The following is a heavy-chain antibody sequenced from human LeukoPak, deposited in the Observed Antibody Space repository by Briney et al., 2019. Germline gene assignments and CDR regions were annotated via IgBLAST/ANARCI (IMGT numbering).Heavy chain of an antibody. D-gene: IGHD1/OR15-1a*01. CDR2: IYYSGST. J-gene: IGHJ3*02. V-gene: IGHV4-59*01. CDR3: AREGLEQPNTFDI. CDR1: GGSFSGYY. Sequence: PSETLSLTCAVYGGSFSGYYWSWIRQPPGKGLEWIGYIYYSGSTNYNPSLKSRVTISVDTSKNQFSLKLSSVTAADTAVYYCAREGLEQPNTFDIWGQGTLVTVSS.